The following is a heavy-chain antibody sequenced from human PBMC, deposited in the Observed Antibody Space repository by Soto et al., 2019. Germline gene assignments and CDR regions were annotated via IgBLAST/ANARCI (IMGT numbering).Heavy chain of an antibody. V-gene: IGHV4-30-4*01. CDR1: GGSTSSGDYY. CDR3: AREVFYSNYGGVGVSYSSGMDV. CDR2: IYYSGST. J-gene: IGHJ6*02. Sequence: PSETLSHTCTVSGGSTSSGDYYWSWIRQPPGKGLEWIGYIYYSGSTYYNPSLKSRVTISVDTTKNQFSLKLSSEAAADTAVYYCAREVFYSNYGGVGVSYSSGMDVWGQGTAVTFSS. D-gene: IGHD4-4*01.